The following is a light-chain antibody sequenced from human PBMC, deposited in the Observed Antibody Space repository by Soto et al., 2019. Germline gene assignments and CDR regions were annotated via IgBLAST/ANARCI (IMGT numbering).Light chain of an antibody. V-gene: IGKV1-5*01. CDR1: QSISSW. J-gene: IGKJ1*01. CDR3: QQYNTYPWT. Sequence: HVSQYLSNRSASVGDRVAFTCRASQSISSWLAWYQQKPGKAPKLLLYDASTLQSGVPSRFSGSGSGTDFTLTIRRQHPNHFATYYCQQYNTYPWTFGQGTKVDIK. CDR2: DAS.